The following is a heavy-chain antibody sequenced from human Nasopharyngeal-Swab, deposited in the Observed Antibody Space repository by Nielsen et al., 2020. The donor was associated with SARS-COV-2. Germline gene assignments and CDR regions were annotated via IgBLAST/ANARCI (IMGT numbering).Heavy chain of an antibody. CDR3: ARVRADRYSSSWDFDY. Sequence: ASVKVSCKASGYTFTGYYMHWVRQAPGQGLEWMGWINPNSGGTNYAQKFQGRVTMTRDTSISTAYMELSRLRSDDTAVYYCARVRADRYSSSWDFDYWGQGTPVTVSS. J-gene: IGHJ4*02. V-gene: IGHV1-2*02. D-gene: IGHD6-13*01. CDR2: INPNSGGT. CDR1: GYTFTGYY.